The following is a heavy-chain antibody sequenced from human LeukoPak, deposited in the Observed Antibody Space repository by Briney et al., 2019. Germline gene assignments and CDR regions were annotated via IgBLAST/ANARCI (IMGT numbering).Heavy chain of an antibody. V-gene: IGHV1-8*01. CDR1: GYTFTSYD. CDR3: ARVGRYCSSTSCSRRHNWFDP. J-gene: IGHJ5*02. Sequence: ASVKVSCKASGYTFTSYDINWVRQATGQGLEWMGWMNPNSGNTGYAQKFQGRVTMTRNTSISTAYMELSSLRSEDTAVYYCARVGRYCSSTSCSRRHNWFDPWGQGTLVTVSS. D-gene: IGHD2-2*01. CDR2: MNPNSGNT.